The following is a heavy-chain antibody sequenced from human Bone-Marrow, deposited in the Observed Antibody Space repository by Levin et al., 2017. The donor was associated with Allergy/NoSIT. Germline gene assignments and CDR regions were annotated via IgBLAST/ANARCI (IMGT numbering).Heavy chain of an antibody. Sequence: PGGSLRLSCAASGFTFSDAWMNWVRQAPGKGLEWVGRIKSKSDGGTTDYAAPVKGRFSISRDESKNTLYLQMKSLKTEDTAVYFCITELGSSSSSSGVYWGQGTLVTVSS. J-gene: IGHJ4*02. V-gene: IGHV3-15*01. CDR1: GFTFSDAW. D-gene: IGHD2-2*01. CDR2: IKSKSDGGTT. CDR3: ITELGSSSSSSGVY.